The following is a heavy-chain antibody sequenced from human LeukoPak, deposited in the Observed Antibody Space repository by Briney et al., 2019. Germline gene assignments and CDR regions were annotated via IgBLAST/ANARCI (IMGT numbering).Heavy chain of an antibody. V-gene: IGHV1-3*01. J-gene: IGHJ6*02. D-gene: IGHD5-12*01. CDR2: INAGNGNT. CDR1: GYTFTSYA. CDR3: ARVLSGYDYFGAPYYYYYGMDV. Sequence: GASVKVSCKASGYTFTSYAMHWVRQAPGQRLEWMGWINAGNGNTKYSQKFQGRVTITRDTSASTAYMELSSLRSEDTAVYYCARVLSGYDYFGAPYYYYYGMDVWGQGTTVTVSS.